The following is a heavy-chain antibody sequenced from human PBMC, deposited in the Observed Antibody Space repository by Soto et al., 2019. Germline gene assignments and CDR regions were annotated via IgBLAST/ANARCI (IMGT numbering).Heavy chain of an antibody. CDR1: GFTFTSSA. CDR2: IVVGSGNT. D-gene: IGHD5-12*01. V-gene: IGHV1-58*01. J-gene: IGHJ6*02. CDR3: AAPRGYSGYDSYYYYGMDV. Sequence: QMQLVQSGPEVKKPGTSVKVSCKASGFTFTSSAVQWVRQARGQRLEWIGWIVVGSGNTNYAQKFQERVTITRDMSTSTAYMELSSLRSEDTAVYYCAAPRGYSGYDSYYYYGMDVWGQGTTVTVSS.